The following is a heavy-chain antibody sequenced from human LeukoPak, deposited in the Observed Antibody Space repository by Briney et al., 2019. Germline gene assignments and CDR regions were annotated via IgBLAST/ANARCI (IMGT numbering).Heavy chain of an antibody. D-gene: IGHD1-26*01. Sequence: GESLKISCKVSGYRFTSYWIGWVRQMPGKGLEWMGIIYPGDSDTRDSPSFQGQVTISADKSISTAYLQWSSLKASDTAMYYCVRRAAEWELLDYWGQGTLVTVSS. CDR3: VRRAAEWELLDY. CDR1: GYRFTSYW. V-gene: IGHV5-51*01. J-gene: IGHJ4*02. CDR2: IYPGDSDT.